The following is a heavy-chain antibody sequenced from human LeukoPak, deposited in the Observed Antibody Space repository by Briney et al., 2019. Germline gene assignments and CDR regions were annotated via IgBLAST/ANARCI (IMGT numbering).Heavy chain of an antibody. D-gene: IGHD1-26*01. Sequence: ASVKVSCKASGYTFTSYGISWVRQAPGQGLEWMGWIIAYNGNINYAQKLQGRVTMTTDTSTSTPYMELRSLRSDDTAVYYCAREVGSRSNAFDIWGQGTMVTVSS. V-gene: IGHV1-18*01. CDR3: AREVGSRSNAFDI. CDR2: IIAYNGNI. J-gene: IGHJ3*02. CDR1: GYTFTSYG.